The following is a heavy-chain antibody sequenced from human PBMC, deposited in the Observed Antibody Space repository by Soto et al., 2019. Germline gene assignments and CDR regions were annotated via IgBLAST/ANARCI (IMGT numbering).Heavy chain of an antibody. CDR3: ARDRGYTYGFDF. Sequence: GGSLRLSCAASGFTVSSNYMSWVRQAPGKGLEWVSFINGSSSTTYYADSVKGRFTISRDNAKNSLYLQMNSLRDEDTAVYYCARDRGYTYGFDFWGQGTLVTVSS. J-gene: IGHJ4*02. V-gene: IGHV3-48*02. CDR2: INGSSSTT. CDR1: GFTVSSNY. D-gene: IGHD5-18*01.